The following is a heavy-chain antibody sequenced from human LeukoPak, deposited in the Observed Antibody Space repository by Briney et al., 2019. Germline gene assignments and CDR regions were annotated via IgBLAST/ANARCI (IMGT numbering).Heavy chain of an antibody. V-gene: IGHV3-21*01. CDR3: SSTEDPYYYYYYMDV. D-gene: IGHD2-2*01. J-gene: IGHJ6*03. Sequence: KPGGSLRLSCAASGFTFSNYAMNWVRQAPGKGLEWVSSISSSSSYIYYADSVKGRFTISRDNAKNSLYLQMNSLRAEDTAVYYCSSTEDPYYYYYYMDVWGKGTTVTVSS. CDR1: GFTFSNYA. CDR2: ISSSSSYI.